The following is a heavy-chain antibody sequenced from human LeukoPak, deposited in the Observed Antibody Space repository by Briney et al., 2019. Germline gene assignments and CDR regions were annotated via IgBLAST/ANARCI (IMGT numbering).Heavy chain of an antibody. CDR1: GGSFNNYY. CDR3: AKSLLWCGESWLDY. Sequence: PSETLSLTCAVYGGSFNNYYWSWIRQPPGKGLQWIGEINHSGSTNYNPSLKSRVTISIDTSRNQFSLKLSSVTAADTAVYYCAKSLLWCGESWLDYWRQGTLVTVSS. D-gene: IGHD3-10*01. J-gene: IGHJ4*02. CDR2: INHSGST. V-gene: IGHV4-34*01.